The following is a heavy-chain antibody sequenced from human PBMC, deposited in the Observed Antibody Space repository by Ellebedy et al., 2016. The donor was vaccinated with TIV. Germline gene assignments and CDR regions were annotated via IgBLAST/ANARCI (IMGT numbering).Heavy chain of an antibody. CDR1: GGSISSYY. J-gene: IGHJ6*02. Sequence: MPSETLSLTCTVSGGSISSYYWSWIRQPPGKGLEWIGYIYYSGSTNYNPSLKSRVTISVDTSKNQFSLTLSSVTAAETAVYYRAREKGYCSGGSCYPRRKGMDVWGQGTTVTVSS. CDR3: AREKGYCSGGSCYPRRKGMDV. CDR2: IYYSGST. V-gene: IGHV4-59*01. D-gene: IGHD2-15*01.